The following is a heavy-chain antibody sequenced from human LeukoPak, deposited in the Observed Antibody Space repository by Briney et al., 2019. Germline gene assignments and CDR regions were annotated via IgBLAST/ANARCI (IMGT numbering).Heavy chain of an antibody. CDR3: AKDHVTSSWYFGFDY. V-gene: IGHV3-23*01. J-gene: IGHJ4*02. Sequence: GGSLRLSCAAAGFPFSSYAMSWVRQAPGKGLEWVSAISGGGVGTYYADSVRGRFTISRDNSNNTLFLQMNSLRGEDTAIYYCAKDHVTSSWYFGFDYWGRGTLVTVSS. CDR2: ISGGGVGT. D-gene: IGHD6-13*01. CDR1: GFPFSSYA.